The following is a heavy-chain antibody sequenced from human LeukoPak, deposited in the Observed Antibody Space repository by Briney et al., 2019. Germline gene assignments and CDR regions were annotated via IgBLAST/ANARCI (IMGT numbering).Heavy chain of an antibody. Sequence: GESLKISCKASEYGFTNFWIGWVRQMPGKGLEWMGTIYPGDSDTKYSPSFQGQVTISVDKSISTAYLQWSSLKASDSAIYYCARGSPSYAQWHFDLWGRGTLVTVSS. V-gene: IGHV5-51*01. D-gene: IGHD2/OR15-2a*01. CDR1: EYGFTNFW. CDR3: ARGSPSYAQWHFDL. CDR2: IYPGDSDT. J-gene: IGHJ2*01.